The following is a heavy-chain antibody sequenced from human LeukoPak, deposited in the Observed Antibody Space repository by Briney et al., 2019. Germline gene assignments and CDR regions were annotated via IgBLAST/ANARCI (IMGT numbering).Heavy chain of an antibody. CDR3: AVHHSSSWIFDY. CDR2: INPNSGGT. J-gene: IGHJ4*02. CDR1: GYTFTGYY. V-gene: IGHV1-2*02. Sequence: ASVKVSCKASGYTFTGYYMHWVRQAPGQGLEWMGWINPNSGGTNYAQKFQGRVTMTRDTSISTAYMELSRLRSDDTAVYYCAVHHSSSWIFDYWGQGTLVTVSS. D-gene: IGHD6-13*01.